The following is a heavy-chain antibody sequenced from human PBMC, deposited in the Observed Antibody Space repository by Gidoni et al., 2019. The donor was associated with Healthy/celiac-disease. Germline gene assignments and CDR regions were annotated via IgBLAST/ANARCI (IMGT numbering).Heavy chain of an antibody. Sequence: QVLLQESVPGLVKPSHTLSLNCPVSGGSISIGDYYWSWIRQPPGKGLEWIGYIYYSGSTYYNPSLKSRVTISVDTSKNQFSLKLSSVTAADTAVYYCARANVETAMAYWGQGTLVTVSS. J-gene: IGHJ4*02. D-gene: IGHD5-18*01. CDR2: IYYSGST. CDR1: GGSISIGDYY. CDR3: ARANVETAMAY. V-gene: IGHV4-30-4*01.